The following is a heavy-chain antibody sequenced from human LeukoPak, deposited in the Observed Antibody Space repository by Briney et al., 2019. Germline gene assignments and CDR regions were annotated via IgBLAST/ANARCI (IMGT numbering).Heavy chain of an antibody. J-gene: IGHJ4*02. CDR1: VFIYSNYY. D-gene: IGHD3-16*01. Sequence: GGSLRLSCAASVFIYSNYYMSGVRESPGKVLECCSCISGSCDRRYFADSVPGRFTISRDNSKNTLYLQLSSPRPEDTAVYYCAKVEILPTLDYWGQGPLVPVSS. CDR3: AKVEILPTLDY. V-gene: IGHV3-23*01. CDR2: ISGSCDRR.